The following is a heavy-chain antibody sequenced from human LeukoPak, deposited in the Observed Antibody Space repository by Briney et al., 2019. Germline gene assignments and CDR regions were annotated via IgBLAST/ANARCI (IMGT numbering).Heavy chain of an antibody. CDR2: IIPTFGTA. D-gene: IGHD6-6*01. Sequence: GASVKVSCKASGGTFSSYAISWVRQAPGHGLGWVGGIIPTFGTANYAQKFQGRVTITTDESTSTANMELSSLRSKDTAVYYCARDPHPYGSSSDNYYYFYMDVWGKGTTVTVSS. CDR1: GGTFSSYA. V-gene: IGHV1-69*05. CDR3: ARDPHPYGSSSDNYYYFYMDV. J-gene: IGHJ6*03.